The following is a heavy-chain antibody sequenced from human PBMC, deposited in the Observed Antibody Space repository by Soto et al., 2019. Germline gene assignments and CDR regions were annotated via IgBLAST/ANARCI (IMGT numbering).Heavy chain of an antibody. J-gene: IGHJ6*03. CDR3: ARAVRSFTDYYYYYYMDV. CDR2: IIPILGIA. Sequence: GASVKVSCKASGGTFSSYTISWVRQAPGQGLEWMGRIIPILGIANYAQKFQGRVTITADKSTSTVYMELSSLRSEDTVVYYCARAVRSFTDYYYYYYMDVWGKGTTVTVSS. CDR1: GGTFSSYT. V-gene: IGHV1-69*02. D-gene: IGHD3-16*01.